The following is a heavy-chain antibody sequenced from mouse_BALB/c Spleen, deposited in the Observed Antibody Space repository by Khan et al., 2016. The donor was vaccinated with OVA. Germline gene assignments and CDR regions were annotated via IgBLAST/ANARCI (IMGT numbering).Heavy chain of an antibody. D-gene: IGHD1-2*01. J-gene: IGHJ2*01. Sequence: QLVESGPGLVKPSQSLSLTCTVTGYSITSGYGWNWIRQFPGNKLEWMGYISYSGSPNYNPSLKSRISITLDTSKNQFFLQLNSVTTEDTATYYCARTARIKYWGQGTTLTVSS. CDR2: ISYSGSP. CDR3: ARTARIKY. V-gene: IGHV3-1*02. CDR1: GYSITSGYG.